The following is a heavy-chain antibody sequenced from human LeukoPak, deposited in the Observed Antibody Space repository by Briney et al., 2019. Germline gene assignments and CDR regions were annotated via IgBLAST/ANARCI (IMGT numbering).Heavy chain of an antibody. V-gene: IGHV3-23*01. D-gene: IGHD5-12*01. J-gene: IGHJ4*02. CDR1: GFTFSSYA. Sequence: GGSLRLSCAASGFTFSSYAMSWVRQAPGKGLEWVSAISGSGGSTYYADSVKGRFTISRDNSRNTLYLQMNSLRAEDTAVYYCAKVYRGYAERAPFDYWGQGTLVTVSS. CDR3: AKVYRGYAERAPFDY. CDR2: ISGSGGST.